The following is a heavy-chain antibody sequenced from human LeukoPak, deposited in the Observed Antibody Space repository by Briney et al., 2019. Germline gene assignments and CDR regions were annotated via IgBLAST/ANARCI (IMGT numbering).Heavy chain of an antibody. CDR1: GDSIRSSSYY. D-gene: IGHD6-13*01. CDR2: IYYSEST. J-gene: IGHJ6*02. V-gene: IGHV4-39*07. CDR3: AYSSRYYYGMDV. Sequence: PSETLSLTCTVSGDSIRSSSYYWGWIRQPPGKGLEWIGIIYYSESTYYNPSLQSRVTISLDVPKRQFSLKMSGVTAADTAVYYCAYSSRYYYGMDVWGQGTTVTVSS.